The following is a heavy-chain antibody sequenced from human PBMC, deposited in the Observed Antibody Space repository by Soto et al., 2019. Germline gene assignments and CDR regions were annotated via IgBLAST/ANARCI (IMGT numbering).Heavy chain of an antibody. CDR2: INPNSGGT. J-gene: IGHJ4*02. CDR3: AREDAGCGGDCYSG. D-gene: IGHD2-21*02. CDR1: GYTFTGYY. Sequence: GASVKVSCKASGYTFTGYYMHWVRQAPGQGLEWMGWINPNSGGTNYAQKFQGRVTMTRDTSISTAYMELSRLRSDDTAVYYCAREDAGCGGDCYSGWGQGTLVTVSS. V-gene: IGHV1-2*02.